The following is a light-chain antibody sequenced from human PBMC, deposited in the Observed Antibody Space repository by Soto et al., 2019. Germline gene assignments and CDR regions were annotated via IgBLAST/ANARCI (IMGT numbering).Light chain of an antibody. CDR2: EVS. J-gene: IGLJ2*01. CDR3: QSYDSSLSGVV. V-gene: IGLV2-14*01. CDR1: SSDVGGFDF. Sequence: QSVLTQPASVSGSPGQSITISCTGTSSDVGGFDFVSWYQHHPGKAPKLLVYEVSNRPSRVSSRFSGSKSGTTASLTISGLQAEDEADYYCQSYDSSLSGVVFGGGTKLTVL.